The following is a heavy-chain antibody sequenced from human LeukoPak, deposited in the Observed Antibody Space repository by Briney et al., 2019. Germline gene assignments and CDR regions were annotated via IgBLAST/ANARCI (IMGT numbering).Heavy chain of an antibody. CDR1: GFTVSKNY. V-gene: IGHV3-53*01. CDR2: IYSGGRT. CDR3: ARGLELLQLDY. J-gene: IGHJ4*02. Sequence: PGGSLRLSCAASGFTVSKNYMSWVRQAPGKGLEWVSVIYSGGRTYYTDSVKGRFTISRDNSKNTLYLQMNSLRAEDTAVYYCARGLELLQLDYWGQGTLVSVSS. D-gene: IGHD1-26*01.